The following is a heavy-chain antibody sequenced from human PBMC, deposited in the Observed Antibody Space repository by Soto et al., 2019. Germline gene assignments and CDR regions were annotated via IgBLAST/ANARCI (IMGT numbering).Heavy chain of an antibody. CDR3: ARPDLLRFSSWFDP. CDR2: VYYLGST. D-gene: IGHD3-3*01. V-gene: IGHV4-31*03. CDR1: GGSISSGGYY. Sequence: QVQLQESGPGLVKPSQSLSLTCTVSGGSISSGGYYWSWIRQLPGKSLEWIGYVYYLGSTYYNPSLKSRVTRSVDTAKTQVYLKLSSVTAADTSVDYCARPDLLRFSSWFDPWCQEPLVTVSS. J-gene: IGHJ5*02.